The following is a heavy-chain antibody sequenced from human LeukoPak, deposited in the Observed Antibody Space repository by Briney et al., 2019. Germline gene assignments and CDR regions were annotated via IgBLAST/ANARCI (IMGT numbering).Heavy chain of an antibody. Sequence: GGSLRLSCVASEITFSAYWMSWVRQAPGKGLEWVANIKADGSEKYYVDSVKGRFTISRDNAKNSLYLQMHSLRVEDTAVYYCARDRYGSSWPFDHYYYYMDVWGKGTTVIISS. CDR2: IKADGSEK. CDR1: EITFSAYW. CDR3: ARDRYGSSWPFDHYYYYMDV. J-gene: IGHJ6*03. V-gene: IGHV3-7*01. D-gene: IGHD6-13*01.